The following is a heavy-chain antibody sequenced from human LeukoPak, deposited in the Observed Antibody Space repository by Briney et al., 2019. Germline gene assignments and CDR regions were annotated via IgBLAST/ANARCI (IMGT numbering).Heavy chain of an antibody. CDR2: IYYSGST. J-gene: IGHJ4*02. V-gene: IGHV4-39*07. Sequence: PSETLSLTCTVSGGSISSSSYYWGWIRQPPGKGLEWIGSIYYSGSTYYNPSLKSRVTISVDTSKNQFSLKLSSVTAADTAVYYCARIGKTEPGLDYWGQGTLVTVSS. D-gene: IGHD1-14*01. CDR3: ARIGKTEPGLDY. CDR1: GGSISSSSYY.